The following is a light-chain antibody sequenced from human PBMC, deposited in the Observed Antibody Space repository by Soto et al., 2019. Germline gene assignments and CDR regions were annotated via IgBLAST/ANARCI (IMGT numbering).Light chain of an antibody. J-gene: IGLJ3*02. V-gene: IGLV2-18*02. CDR1: SSDVGSYNR. CDR3: SSYTSSSTLGV. CDR2: DVS. Sequence: QSALTQPPSVSGSPGQSVTISCTGTSSDVGSYNRVSWYQQPPGTAPKLMIYDVSNRPSGVPDRFSGSKSGNTASLTISGLQAEDEAAYYCSSYTSSSTLGVFGGGTKLTVL.